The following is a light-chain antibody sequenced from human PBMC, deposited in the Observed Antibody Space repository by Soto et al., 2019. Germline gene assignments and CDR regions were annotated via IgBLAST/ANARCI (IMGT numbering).Light chain of an antibody. J-gene: IGKJ4*01. V-gene: IGKV3-11*01. CDR2: DAS. Sequence: EIVLTQSPVTLSLSPGERATLSCRASQSVSSSLAWYQQKPGQAPRLLIDDASNRATGIPARFSGSGSETDFNLTVSSLEPEDFAVYYCQQRSNWPLSFGGGTKVEIK. CDR1: QSVSSS. CDR3: QQRSNWPLS.